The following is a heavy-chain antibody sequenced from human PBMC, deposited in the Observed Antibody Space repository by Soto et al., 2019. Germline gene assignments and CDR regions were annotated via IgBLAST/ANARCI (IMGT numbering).Heavy chain of an antibody. D-gene: IGHD3-22*01. J-gene: IGHJ4*02. Sequence: QVQLVESGGGVVQPGRSLRLSCAASGFSFSHYGMHWVRQAPGRGLEWVAVISYDGNNRYYLDSVKGRFTISRDKPKNTLFLQMNSLRGEDTAVYYCAKERDNTGYPLDYWGQGTLVTVSS. CDR1: GFSFSHYG. CDR2: ISYDGNNR. V-gene: IGHV3-30*18. CDR3: AKERDNTGYPLDY.